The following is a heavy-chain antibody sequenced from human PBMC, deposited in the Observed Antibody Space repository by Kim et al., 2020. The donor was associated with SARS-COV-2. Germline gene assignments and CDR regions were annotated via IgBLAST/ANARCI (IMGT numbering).Heavy chain of an antibody. CDR3: ARNMNTLWISYYYYRDV. V-gene: IGHV4-59*01. Sequence: SETLSLTCTVAGGAIISYYWSWIRPTPWKGLDCIGYIFYSWSTNYNPALKSRLTVAVDTAENQVYLKLSSVTAANMAVSYCARNMNTLWISYYYYRDVW. D-gene: IGHD3-10*01. CDR1: GGAIISYY. CDR2: IFYSWST. J-gene: IGHJ6*03.